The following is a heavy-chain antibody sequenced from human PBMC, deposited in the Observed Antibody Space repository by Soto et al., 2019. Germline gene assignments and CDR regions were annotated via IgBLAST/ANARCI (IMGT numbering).Heavy chain of an antibody. CDR2: IYYSGST. D-gene: IGHD3-22*01. J-gene: IGHJ3*02. CDR1: GGSISSGGYY. CDR3: ARDPPYYYDSSGYYYPDAFDI. Sequence: SETLSLTCTVSGGSISSGGYYWSWIRQHPGKGLEWIGYIYYSGSTYYNPSLKSRVTISVDTSKNQFSLKLSSVTAADTAVYYCARDPPYYYDSSGYYYPDAFDIWGQGTMVTVS. V-gene: IGHV4-31*03.